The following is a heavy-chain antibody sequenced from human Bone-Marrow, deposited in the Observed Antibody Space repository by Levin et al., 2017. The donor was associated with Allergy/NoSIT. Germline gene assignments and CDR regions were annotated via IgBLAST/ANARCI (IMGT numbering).Heavy chain of an antibody. D-gene: IGHD3-22*01. V-gene: IGHV3-33*01. CDR2: IWYDGSNK. Sequence: LSLTCAASGFTFSSYGMHWVRQAPGKGLEWVAVIWYDGSNKYYADSVKGRFTISRDNSKNTLYLQMNSLRAEDTAVYYCARDQEYYDSSGYYSYWYFDLWGRGTLVTVSS. J-gene: IGHJ2*01. CDR1: GFTFSSYG. CDR3: ARDQEYYDSSGYYSYWYFDL.